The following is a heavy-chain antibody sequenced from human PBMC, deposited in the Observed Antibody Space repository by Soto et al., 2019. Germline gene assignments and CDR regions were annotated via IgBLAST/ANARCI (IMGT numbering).Heavy chain of an antibody. CDR3: AKRRNVLRFLELSSGMEL. D-gene: IGHD3-3*01. Sequence: QVQLVESGGGVVQPGRSLRLSCAASGFTFSDYGMHWVRQPPGKGLEWLAFISYDGSNKYYADSVKGRFTMSRDNSKRTLSLQMRSLRVEDTAVYYCAKRRNVLRFLELSSGMELWGQGTTVNVSS. J-gene: IGHJ6*02. CDR2: ISYDGSNK. CDR1: GFTFSDYG. V-gene: IGHV3-30*18.